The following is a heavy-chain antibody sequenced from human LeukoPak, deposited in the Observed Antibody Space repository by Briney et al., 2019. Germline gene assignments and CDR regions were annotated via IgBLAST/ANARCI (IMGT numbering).Heavy chain of an antibody. CDR1: GFPFSSYA. Sequence: GGSLRLSCAASGFPFSSYAMSWVRQAPGKGLEWVSAISGSRSSTYYADSVKGRFTISRDNAKNSLYLQMNSLRAEDTALYYCARYRYCSSTSCYRRYYYYYMDVWGKGTTVTVSS. CDR2: ISGSRSST. CDR3: ARYRYCSSTSCYRRYYYYYMDV. V-gene: IGHV3-23*01. J-gene: IGHJ6*03. D-gene: IGHD2-2*02.